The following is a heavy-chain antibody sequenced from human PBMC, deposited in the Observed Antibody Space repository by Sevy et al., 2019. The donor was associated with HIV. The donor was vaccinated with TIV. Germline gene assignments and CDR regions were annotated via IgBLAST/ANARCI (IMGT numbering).Heavy chain of an antibody. Sequence: GGSLRLSCAASGFTFSSYGMHWVRQAPGKGLEWVAVIWYDGSNKYYADSVKGRFTISRDNSKNTLYLQMNSLRAEDTAVYYCARGLEIEERDSSGWLDYWGQGTLVTVSS. D-gene: IGHD6-19*01. CDR3: ARGLEIEERDSSGWLDY. V-gene: IGHV3-33*01. CDR2: IWYDGSNK. CDR1: GFTFSSYG. J-gene: IGHJ4*02.